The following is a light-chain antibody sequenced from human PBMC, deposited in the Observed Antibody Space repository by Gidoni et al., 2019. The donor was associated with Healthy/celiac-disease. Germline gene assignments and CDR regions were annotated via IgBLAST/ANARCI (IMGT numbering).Light chain of an antibody. CDR3: QVWDSSSDLVV. Sequence: SYVLTKPPSVSVAPGKTARITCGGNNIGSKSVHWYQQKPGQAPVLVVYDDSYRPSGIPERFSGSNSVNTATLTISRVEAGDEADYYCQVWDSSSDLVVFGGGTKLTVL. J-gene: IGLJ2*01. V-gene: IGLV3-21*03. CDR1: NIGSKS. CDR2: DDS.